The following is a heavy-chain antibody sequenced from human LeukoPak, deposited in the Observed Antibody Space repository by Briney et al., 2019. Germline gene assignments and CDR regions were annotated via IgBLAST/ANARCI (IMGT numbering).Heavy chain of an antibody. J-gene: IGHJ4*02. CDR3: AKVVVTAITAHLDY. CDR1: GFTFSSYA. D-gene: IGHD2-21*02. Sequence: PGGSLRLSCAASGFTFSSYAMSWVRQAPGKGLEWVSAISGSGGSTYYADSVKGRFTISRDNSKDTLYLQMNSLRAEDTAVYYCAKVVVTAITAHLDYWGQGTLVTVSS. CDR2: ISGSGGST. V-gene: IGHV3-23*01.